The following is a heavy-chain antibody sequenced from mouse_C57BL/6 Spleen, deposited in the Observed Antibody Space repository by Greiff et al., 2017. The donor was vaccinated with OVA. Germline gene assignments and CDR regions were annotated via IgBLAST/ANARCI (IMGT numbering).Heavy chain of an antibody. CDR1: GFTFSSYG. CDR2: ISSGGSYT. CDR3: ARQNYDYEGFAY. Sequence: EVQGVESGGDLVKPGGSLKLSCAASGFTFSSYGMSWVRQTPDKRLEWVATISSGGSYTYYPDSVKGRFTISRDNAKNTLYLQMSSLKSEDTAMYYCARQNYDYEGFAYGGQGTLVTVSA. J-gene: IGHJ3*01. D-gene: IGHD2-4*01. V-gene: IGHV5-6*01.